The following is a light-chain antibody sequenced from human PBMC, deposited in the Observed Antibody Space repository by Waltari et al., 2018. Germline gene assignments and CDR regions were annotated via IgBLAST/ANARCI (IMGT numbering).Light chain of an antibody. CDR2: EVT. CDR3: SSYTGRPIMV. Sequence: QSALTQPASVSGSPGQSITLSCTGTSSDVGAYNFFFWYQQHAGKAPQLMIYEVTKRPSGVSTRFSGSKSGNTASLTISGLQAEDEADYYCSSYTGRPIMVFGGGTKLTVL. J-gene: IGLJ3*02. V-gene: IGLV2-14*03. CDR1: SSDVGAYNF.